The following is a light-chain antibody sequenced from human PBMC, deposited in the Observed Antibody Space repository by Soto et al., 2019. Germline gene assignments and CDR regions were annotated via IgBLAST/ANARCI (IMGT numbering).Light chain of an antibody. J-gene: IGKJ2*01. V-gene: IGKV1-33*01. Sequence: DIQMTQSPSSLSASVGDRVTITCQASHDISSFLTWYQQKPGKAPKLRIYDASLLETGVPSRFSGSGSGTDFTFTISSLQPEDIATYYCQQYDGRPRTFGQGTKLEIK. CDR3: QQYDGRPRT. CDR1: HDISSF. CDR2: DAS.